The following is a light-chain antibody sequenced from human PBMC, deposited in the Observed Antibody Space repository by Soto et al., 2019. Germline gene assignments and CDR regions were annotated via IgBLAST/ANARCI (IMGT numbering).Light chain of an antibody. J-gene: IGKJ1*01. Sequence: IVLTQSPGTLSLSPGERATLSCRASQSVSSSYLAWYQQKPGQAPRLLIYDASSRATGIPDRFSGSGSGTDLTLTISRLEPEDFAVYYCQQYGSSPGTFGQGTKVEIK. CDR3: QQYGSSPGT. CDR1: QSVSSSY. CDR2: DAS. V-gene: IGKV3-20*01.